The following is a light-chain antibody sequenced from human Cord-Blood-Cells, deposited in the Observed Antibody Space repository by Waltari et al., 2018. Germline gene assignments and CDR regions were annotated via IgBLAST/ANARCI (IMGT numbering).Light chain of an antibody. Sequence: EIVLTQSPVTLSLSPGARATLSCRASQSVSSSYLAWYQQKPGQAPRLLIYGASSRATGIPDRFSGSGSGTDFTLTISRLEPEDLAVYYCQQYGSSSWTFGQGTKVEIK. J-gene: IGKJ1*01. CDR2: GAS. CDR1: QSVSSSY. V-gene: IGKV3-20*01. CDR3: QQYGSSSWT.